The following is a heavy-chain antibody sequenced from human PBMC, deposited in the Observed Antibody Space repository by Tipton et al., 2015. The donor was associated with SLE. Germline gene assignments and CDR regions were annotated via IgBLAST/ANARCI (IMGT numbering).Heavy chain of an antibody. J-gene: IGHJ6*02. CDR3: ARRGALAAAGVYYYYGMDV. Sequence: TLSLTCTVSGASISSSSYYWGWIRQPPGKGLEWIGSIYYSGSTNYNPSLKSRVTISVDTSKNQFSLKLNSVTAADTAVYYCARRGALAAAGVYYYYGMDVWGQGTTVTVSS. CDR2: IYYSGST. D-gene: IGHD6-13*01. V-gene: IGHV4-39*07. CDR1: GASISSSSYY.